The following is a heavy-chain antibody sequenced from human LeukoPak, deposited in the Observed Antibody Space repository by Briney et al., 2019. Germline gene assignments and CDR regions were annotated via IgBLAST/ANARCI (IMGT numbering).Heavy chain of an antibody. V-gene: IGHV3-66*02. CDR2: IYSGGST. CDR1: GFTVSSNY. J-gene: IGHJ4*02. Sequence: GGSLRLSCAASGFTVSSNYMSWVRQAPGKGLEWVSVIYSGGSTYYSDSLKGRFTIFRENSKNTMYLQMNSLRAEDTAVYYCARGTDPYPPFDYWGQGTLVTVSS. D-gene: IGHD1-1*01. CDR3: ARGTDPYPPFDY.